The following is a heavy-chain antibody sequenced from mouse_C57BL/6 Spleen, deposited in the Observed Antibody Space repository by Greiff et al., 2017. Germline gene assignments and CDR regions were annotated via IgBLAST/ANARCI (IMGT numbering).Heavy chain of an antibody. CDR2: ISYDGSN. J-gene: IGHJ3*01. CDR1: GYSITSGYY. D-gene: IGHD1-1*01. V-gene: IGHV3-6*01. Sequence: EESGPGLVKPSQSLSLTCSVTGYSITSGYYWNWIRQFPGNKLEWMGYISYDGSNNYNPSLKNRISITRDTSKNQFFLKLNSVTTEDTATYYCASLYYGSSWFAYWGQGTLVTVSA. CDR3: ASLYYGSSWFAY.